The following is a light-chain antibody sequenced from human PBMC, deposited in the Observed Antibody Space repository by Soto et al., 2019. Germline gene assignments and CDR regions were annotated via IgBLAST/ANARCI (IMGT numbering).Light chain of an antibody. Sequence: EIVFRQSPATLSMSPRERATLSCRASQSVSGYLAWYQQKPGQAPRLLIYDASKRATGIPARFSGSGFGTDFTLTISSLEPEDFAVYYCQQRSKWRTFGQGTNVDIK. CDR2: DAS. J-gene: IGKJ1*01. CDR1: QSVSGY. CDR3: QQRSKWRT. V-gene: IGKV3-11*01.